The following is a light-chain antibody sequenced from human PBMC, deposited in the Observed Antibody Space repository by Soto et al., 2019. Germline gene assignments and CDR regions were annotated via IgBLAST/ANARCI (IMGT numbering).Light chain of an antibody. J-gene: IGLJ2*01. V-gene: IGLV2-8*01. CDR3: SSYAGSNHLL. CDR1: SSDVGAYNY. Sequence: QSALTQPPSASGSPGQSVTISCTGTSSDVGAYNYVSWYQQYPGKAPKLIIYEVNKRPSGVPDRFSGSKSGNTASLTVPGLQADDESDYYCSSYAGSNHLLFGGGTKLTVL. CDR2: EVN.